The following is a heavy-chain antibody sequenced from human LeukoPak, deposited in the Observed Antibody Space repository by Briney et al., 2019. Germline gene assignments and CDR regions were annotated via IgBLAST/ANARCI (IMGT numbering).Heavy chain of an antibody. D-gene: IGHD3-10*01. J-gene: IGHJ6*03. V-gene: IGHV4-59*01. CDR3: ARVEEGYGSGRRENYYYYYMDV. Sequence: PSETLSLTCTVSGGSISSYYWSWIRQPPGKGLEGIGYIYYSGSTNYNPSLKSRGIISVDTSKNQFSLKLSSVTAADTAVYYCARVEEGYGSGRRENYYYYYMDVWGKGTTVTISS. CDR1: GGSISSYY. CDR2: IYYSGST.